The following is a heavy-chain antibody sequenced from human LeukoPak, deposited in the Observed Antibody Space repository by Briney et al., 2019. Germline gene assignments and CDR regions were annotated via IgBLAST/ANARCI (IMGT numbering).Heavy chain of an antibody. D-gene: IGHD4-17*01. CDR2: ISSSSSTI. Sequence: PGGSLRLSCAASGFTFSSYAMSWVRQAPGKGLEWVSVISSSSSTIYYADSVKGRFTISRDNAKNSLYLQMNSLRAEDTAVYYCVIPYGDYALGNDAFDIWGQGTMVTVSS. CDR1: GFTFSSYA. J-gene: IGHJ3*02. CDR3: VIPYGDYALGNDAFDI. V-gene: IGHV3-48*01.